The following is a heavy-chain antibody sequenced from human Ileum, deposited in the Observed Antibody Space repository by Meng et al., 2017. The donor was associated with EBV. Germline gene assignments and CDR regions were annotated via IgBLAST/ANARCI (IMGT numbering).Heavy chain of an antibody. Sequence: QGAAPSLVGAPWASLSACAAAVAPVNGSTWWCWVRQPPGKGLEWIGKVYHDGATNYHPSLKSRVTISLDKSKNEVNLHLNSLTAADTAVYFCARSSPIVRGLDYWGQGTLVTVSS. CDR2: VYHDGAT. J-gene: IGHJ4*02. CDR1: VAPVNGSTW. V-gene: IGHV4-4*01. D-gene: IGHD3-10*01. CDR3: ARSSPIVRGLDY.